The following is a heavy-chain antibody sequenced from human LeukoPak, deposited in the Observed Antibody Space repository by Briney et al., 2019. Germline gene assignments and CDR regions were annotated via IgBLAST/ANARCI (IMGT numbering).Heavy chain of an antibody. Sequence: SETLSLTCTVSGFSINSGYSWGWIRQSPGKGLEWIGNIYHSRSTYYNPSLKSRVTISVDTSKNQFSLKLSSATAADTAVYYCARKYFHFDYWGQGTLVTVSS. CDR1: GFSINSGYS. D-gene: IGHD2/OR15-2a*01. V-gene: IGHV4-38-2*02. CDR2: IYHSRST. J-gene: IGHJ4*02. CDR3: ARKYFHFDY.